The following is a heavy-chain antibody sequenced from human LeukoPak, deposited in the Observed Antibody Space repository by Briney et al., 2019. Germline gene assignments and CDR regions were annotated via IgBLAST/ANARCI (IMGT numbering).Heavy chain of an antibody. Sequence: KPSETLSLTCAVYGGSFSGYYWSWIRQPPGKGLEWIGEINYSGSTNYNPSLKSRVTISVDTSKNQFSLKLSSVTAADTAVYYCAREDILTDGNWFDPWGQGTLVTVSS. CDR1: GGSFSGYY. D-gene: IGHD3-9*01. CDR2: INYSGST. CDR3: AREDILTDGNWFDP. J-gene: IGHJ5*02. V-gene: IGHV4-34*01.